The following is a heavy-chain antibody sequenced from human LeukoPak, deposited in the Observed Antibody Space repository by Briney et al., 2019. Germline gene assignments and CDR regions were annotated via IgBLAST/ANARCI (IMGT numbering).Heavy chain of an antibody. CDR2: INPNSGGT. D-gene: IGHD3-22*01. CDR1: GYTFTGYY. J-gene: IGHJ3*02. V-gene: IGHV1-2*02. Sequence: ASVKVSSKASGYTFTGYYMHWVRQAPGQGLEWMGWINPNSGGTNYAQKFQGRVTMTRDTSISTAYMELSRLRSDDTAVYYCARSRNYYDSSGYQTNAFDIWGQGTMVTVSS. CDR3: ARSRNYYDSSGYQTNAFDI.